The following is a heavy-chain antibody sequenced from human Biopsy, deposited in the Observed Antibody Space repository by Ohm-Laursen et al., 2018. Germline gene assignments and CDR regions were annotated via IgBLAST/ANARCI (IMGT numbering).Heavy chain of an antibody. CDR1: GVTLSGYA. J-gene: IGHJ5*01. D-gene: IGHD3-16*01. Sequence: SLRLSCAASGVTLSGYAMNWVRQAPGKGLEWVSSISASSSYIHYADSVKGRFTVSRDNAKSSLYLQMNSLRAADTAIYYCATELLPPGVGGPWLDSWGQGTPVTVSS. CDR2: ISASSSYI. V-gene: IGHV3-21*06. CDR3: ATELLPPGVGGPWLDS.